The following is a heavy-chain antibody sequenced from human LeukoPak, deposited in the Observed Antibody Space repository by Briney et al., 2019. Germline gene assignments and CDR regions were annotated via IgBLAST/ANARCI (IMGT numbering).Heavy chain of an antibody. Sequence: PGGSLRLSCAASGFTFSSYEMNWVRQAPGKGLEWVSYISSSGSTIYYADSVKGRFTISRDNAKNSLYLQMNSLRAEDTAVYYCARTSPEWELPADAFDIWGQGTMVTVSS. V-gene: IGHV3-48*03. J-gene: IGHJ3*02. CDR3: ARTSPEWELPADAFDI. D-gene: IGHD1-26*01. CDR1: GFTFSSYE. CDR2: ISSSGSTI.